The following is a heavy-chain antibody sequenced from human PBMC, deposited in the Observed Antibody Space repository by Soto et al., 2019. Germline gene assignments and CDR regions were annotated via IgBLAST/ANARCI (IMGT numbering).Heavy chain of an antibody. CDR2: ITNSGDYT. D-gene: IGHD3-10*01. V-gene: IGHV3-64*01. CDR1: GFTFNTYA. J-gene: IGHJ4*02. CDR3: ARADGSGSYPY. Sequence: EVPLVESGGGLVQPGGSLRLSCAASGFTFNTYAMHWVRQAPGKGLEYVSAITNSGDYTYYANSVKGRFTISRDNSKNTLYLQMGSLRPEDMAVYYCARADGSGSYPYWGQGTLVTVSS.